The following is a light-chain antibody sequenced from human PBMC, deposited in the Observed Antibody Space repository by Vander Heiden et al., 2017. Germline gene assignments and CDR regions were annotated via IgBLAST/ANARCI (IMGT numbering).Light chain of an antibody. CDR3: QQSDGTGWT. Sequence: DIQMTQSPSSLSASVGDRVTITCRASQSISSYLNWYQQKPGKAPKLLIYAASSLQSGVPSRFSGSGSGTDFTLTIRRLQPEDFATYYCQQSDGTGWTFGQGTKVDIK. J-gene: IGKJ1*01. CDR2: AAS. CDR1: QSISSY. V-gene: IGKV1-39*01.